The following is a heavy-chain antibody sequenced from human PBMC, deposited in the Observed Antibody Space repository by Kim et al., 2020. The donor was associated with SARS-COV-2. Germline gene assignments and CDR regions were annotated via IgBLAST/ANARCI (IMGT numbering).Heavy chain of an antibody. V-gene: IGHV4-4*02. D-gene: IGHD1-1*01. CDR2: IYHSGST. Sequence: SETLSLTCAVSGGSISSSNWWSWVRQPPGKGLEWIGEIYHSGSTNYNPSLKSRVTISVDKSKNQFSLKLSSVTAADTAVYYCARLALSSTTGTTSSLYYYYYGMDVWGQGTTVTVSS. J-gene: IGHJ6*02. CDR1: GGSISSSNW. CDR3: ARLALSSTTGTTSSLYYYYYGMDV.